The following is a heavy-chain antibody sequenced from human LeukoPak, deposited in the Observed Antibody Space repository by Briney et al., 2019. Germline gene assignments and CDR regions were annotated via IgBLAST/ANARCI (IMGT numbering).Heavy chain of an antibody. Sequence: ASVKVSCKASAYTFTGYYMHWVRQAPGQGLEWMGWINPNSGGTKYAQKFQGRVTMTRDTSISTAYMGVSRLRSDDTAVYYCARAQTHSGHDHHFDFWGQGTLVTVSS. CDR1: AYTFTGYY. J-gene: IGHJ4*02. V-gene: IGHV1-2*02. D-gene: IGHD5-12*01. CDR3: ARAQTHSGHDHHFDF. CDR2: INPNSGGT.